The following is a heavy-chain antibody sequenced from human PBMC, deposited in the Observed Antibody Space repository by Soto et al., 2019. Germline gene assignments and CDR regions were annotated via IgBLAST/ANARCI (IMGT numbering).Heavy chain of an antibody. CDR3: ARGLGSVHPGTHIVVVPVATYYYYGMDV. CDR2: INHSGST. Sequence: PSETLSLTCAVYGGSFSGYYWSWIRQPPGKGLEWIGEINHSGSTNYNPSLKSRVTISVDTSKNQFSLKLSSVTAADTAVYYCARGLGSVHPGTHIVVVPVATYYYYGMDVWGQGTTVTVSS. CDR1: GGSFSGYY. D-gene: IGHD2-2*01. V-gene: IGHV4-34*01. J-gene: IGHJ6*02.